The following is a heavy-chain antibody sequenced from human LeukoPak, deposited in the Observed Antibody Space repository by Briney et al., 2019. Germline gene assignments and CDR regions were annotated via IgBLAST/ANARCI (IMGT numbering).Heavy chain of an antibody. Sequence: GASVKVSCRASGYTFIAYYMHWVRQAPGQGLEWMGWIIPVFGTTTYAQKFQAKVTMTADKSTNTAYLEISSLTSDDTAVYYCARCSPGDSSNFYAVLQYWGQGTLVTVSS. D-gene: IGHD3-22*01. CDR2: IIPVFGTT. CDR1: GYTFIAYY. CDR3: ARCSPGDSSNFYAVLQY. V-gene: IGHV1-69*06. J-gene: IGHJ4*02.